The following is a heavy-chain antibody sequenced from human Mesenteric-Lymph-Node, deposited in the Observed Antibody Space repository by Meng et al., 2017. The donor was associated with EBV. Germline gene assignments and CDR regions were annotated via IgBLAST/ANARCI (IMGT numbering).Heavy chain of an antibody. D-gene: IGHD2-8*01. CDR2: IYYSGST. Sequence: QRHESGPGLVKPPETLPLTCTFSGGSINRDHYFWGWIRQPPGKGLEWIASIYYSGSTYYNPSLKSRVTISVDTTKSQFSLKLTSVTAADTAIYYCARQLTNGIYYFDYWGQGTLVTVSS. CDR1: GGSINRDHYF. CDR3: ARQLTNGIYYFDY. V-gene: IGHV4-39*07. J-gene: IGHJ4*02.